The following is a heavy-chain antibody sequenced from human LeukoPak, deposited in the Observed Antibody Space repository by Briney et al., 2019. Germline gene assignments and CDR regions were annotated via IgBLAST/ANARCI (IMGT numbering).Heavy chain of an antibody. V-gene: IGHV3-30*04. D-gene: IGHD5-12*01. CDR2: ISYDGSNK. J-gene: IGHJ4*02. CDR3: ARDRGSGYGPPDLDY. CDR1: GFTFSSYG. Sequence: GGSLRLSCAASGFTFSSYGMHWVRQAPGKGLEWVLVISYDGSNKYYADSVKGRFTISRDNSKNTLYLQMNSLRAEDTAVYYCARDRGSGYGPPDLDYWGQGTLVTVSS.